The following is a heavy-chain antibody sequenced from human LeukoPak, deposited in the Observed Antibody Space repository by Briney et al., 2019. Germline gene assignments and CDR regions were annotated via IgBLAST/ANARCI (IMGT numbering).Heavy chain of an antibody. CDR1: GGSISGRY. J-gene: IGHJ4*02. V-gene: IGHV4-59*08. CDR2: WRYDGSP. Sequence: PSETLSLTCTVSGGSISGRYWSWIRQPPGKGLEWIANWRYDGSPNYTPSLESRATISLDTSKNQFSLRLTSVTAADTAVYYCVVTQKWLAFDYWGQGILVTVSS. CDR3: VVTQKWLAFDY. D-gene: IGHD6-19*01.